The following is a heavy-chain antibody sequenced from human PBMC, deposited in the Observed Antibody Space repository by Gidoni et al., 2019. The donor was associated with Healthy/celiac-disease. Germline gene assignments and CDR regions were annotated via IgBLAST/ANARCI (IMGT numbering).Heavy chain of an antibody. CDR2: IYYSGST. V-gene: IGHV4-30-4*01. D-gene: IGHD3-10*01. CDR1: VGSISSGDYY. CDR3: ARDQGRGGSRYYYGMDV. J-gene: IGHJ6*02. Sequence: QVQLQESGPGLVKPSQTLSLTCTVSVGSISSGDYYWSWIRKPPGKGLEWIGYIYYSGSTYYNPALKSRVTISVDTSKNQFSLKLSSVTAADTAVYYCARDQGRGGSRYYYGMDVWGQGTTVTVSS.